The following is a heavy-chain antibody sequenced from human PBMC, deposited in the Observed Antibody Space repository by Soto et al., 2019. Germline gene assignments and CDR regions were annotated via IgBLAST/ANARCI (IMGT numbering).Heavy chain of an antibody. CDR2: IFDSGGT. D-gene: IGHD4-17*01. CDR1: GGSISGGVYY. V-gene: IGHV4-30-4*01. Sequence: QVQLQESGPGLVKPSQTLSLTCTVSGGSISGGVYYWSWIRQPPGKGLGWIGYIFDSGGTYYNQSLKSRVTISVDTSKNQCSLRLSSVTAADTAVYYCAREIIPLTTDWYFDLWGRGTLVTVSS. CDR3: AREIIPLTTDWYFDL. J-gene: IGHJ2*01.